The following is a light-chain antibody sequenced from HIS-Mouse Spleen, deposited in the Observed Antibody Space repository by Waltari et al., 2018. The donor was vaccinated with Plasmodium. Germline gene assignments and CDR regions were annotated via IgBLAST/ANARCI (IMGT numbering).Light chain of an antibody. CDR1: ALPNKS. V-gene: IGLV3-10*01. CDR3: YSTDSSGNHRV. Sequence: SYELTQPPSVSVSPGQTARITRSGDALPNKSDYWYQQKSGQAPVLVIYEDSKRPSGIPGRFSGSSSGTMATLTISGAQVEDEADYYCYSTDSSGNHRVFGGGTKLTVL. J-gene: IGLJ3*02. CDR2: EDS.